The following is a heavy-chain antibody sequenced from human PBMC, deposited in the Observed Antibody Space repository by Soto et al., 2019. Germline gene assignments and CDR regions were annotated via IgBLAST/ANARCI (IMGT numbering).Heavy chain of an antibody. J-gene: IGHJ4*02. Sequence: QVQLQQWGAGLLKPSETLSLTCTVYSGSFSGYYWSWIRQPPGKGLEWIGEIYHGLSIVYNPSLESRVTISGDPSKNQFSLKLSSVSAADTAVYYCVRHGGYYFDYWGQGTLVTVSS. D-gene: IGHD3-16*01. V-gene: IGHV4-34*01. CDR1: SGSFSGYY. CDR3: VRHGGYYFDY. CDR2: IYHGLSI.